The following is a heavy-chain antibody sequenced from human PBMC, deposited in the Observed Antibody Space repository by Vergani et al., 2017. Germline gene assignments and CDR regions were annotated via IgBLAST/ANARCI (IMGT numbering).Heavy chain of an antibody. CDR1: GESFSSFY. CDR2: INNDRHT. D-gene: IGHD3-16*01. Sequence: QVQLQQWGAGVVKPSGTLALTCAVFGESFSSFYWSWIRQPPGKGLEWIGEINNDRHTNYNPSLESRVTVSRDTAKNQFSLNLMSVTAADTALYFCSRHDRKTYTATMGWYDYWGQGILVTVSS. CDR3: SRHDRKTYTATMGWYDY. V-gene: IGHV4-34*02. J-gene: IGHJ4*02.